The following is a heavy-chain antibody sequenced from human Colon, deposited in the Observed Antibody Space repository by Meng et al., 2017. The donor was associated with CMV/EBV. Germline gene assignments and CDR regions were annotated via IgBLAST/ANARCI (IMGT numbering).Heavy chain of an antibody. J-gene: IGHJ4*02. CDR3: ARGGGTPIRGVLPFDF. CDR2: IDHTGST. CDR1: GGSFSPYY. D-gene: IGHD3-10*01. V-gene: IGHV4-34*01. Sequence: VKLQRWGAGLVKPSETLSLTSALYGGSFSPYYWSWIRQSPGKGLEWIAEIDHTGSTNYNPSLKSRVTISIDTSNSHFSLNLTSATAADTAVYYCARGGGTPIRGVLPFDFWGQGTLVTVSS.